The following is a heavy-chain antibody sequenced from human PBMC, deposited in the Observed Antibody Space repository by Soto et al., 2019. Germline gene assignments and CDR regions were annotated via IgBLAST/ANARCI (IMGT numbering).Heavy chain of an antibody. J-gene: IGHJ4*02. V-gene: IGHV3-48*01. CDR3: AISYSSSWSSFDY. CDR1: GFTFSSYS. CDR2: ISSSSSTI. D-gene: IGHD6-13*01. Sequence: GSLRLSCAASGFTFSSYSMNWVRQAPGKGLEWVSYISSSSSTIYYADSVKGRFTISRDNAKNSLYLQMNSLRAEDTAVYYCAISYSSSWSSFDYWGQGTLVTVSS.